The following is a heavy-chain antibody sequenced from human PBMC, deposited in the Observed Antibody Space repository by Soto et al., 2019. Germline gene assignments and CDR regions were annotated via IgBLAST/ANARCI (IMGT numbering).Heavy chain of an antibody. CDR1: GGSISSSNW. CDR2: IYHSGST. D-gene: IGHD1-26*01. CDR3: ARDLRGGSYRLFDY. V-gene: IGHV4-4*02. Sequence: SXTLSRTGAFSGGSISSSNWWSWVRQPPGKGLEWIGEIYHSGSTNYNPSLKSRVTISVDKSKNQFSLKLSSVTAADTAVYYCARDLRGGSYRLFDYSGQGTLVTVSS. J-gene: IGHJ4*02.